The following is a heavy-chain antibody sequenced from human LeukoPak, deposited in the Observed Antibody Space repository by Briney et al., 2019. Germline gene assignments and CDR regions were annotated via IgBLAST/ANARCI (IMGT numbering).Heavy chain of an antibody. CDR1: GLTFSFYA. D-gene: IGHD2-15*01. Sequence: GGSLRLSCAASGLTFSFYAMTWVRQAPGKGLEWVSTISGSGGDTYYADSVKGRFTISRDNSKNTLHLQMNSLRAEDTAVYYCAKDSGGSRYDHWGQGTLVTVSS. CDR3: AKDSGGSRYDH. J-gene: IGHJ5*02. V-gene: IGHV3-23*01. CDR2: ISGSGGDT.